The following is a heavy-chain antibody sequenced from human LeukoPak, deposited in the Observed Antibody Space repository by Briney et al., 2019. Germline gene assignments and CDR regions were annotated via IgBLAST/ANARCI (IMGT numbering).Heavy chain of an antibody. Sequence: PGGSLRLSCAASGFTFSSYAMTWVRQAPGKGLEWVSGISGRGASTYYADSVKGRFTISRDNSKNTLYLQMNSLRAEDTAVYYCAKASNFDWLPTDYWGQGTLATVSS. J-gene: IGHJ4*02. CDR1: GFTFSSYA. CDR2: ISGRGAST. V-gene: IGHV3-23*01. D-gene: IGHD3-9*01. CDR3: AKASNFDWLPTDY.